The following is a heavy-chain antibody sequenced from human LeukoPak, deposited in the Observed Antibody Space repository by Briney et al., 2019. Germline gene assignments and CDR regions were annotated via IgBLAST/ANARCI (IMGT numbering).Heavy chain of an antibody. D-gene: IGHD3-10*01. Sequence: ASVKVSCKASGYIFTNYYMHWVRQAPGQGLEWMGIINPSDGTTTSAQKFQGRVTMTRDTSTSTVYMELSTLRSGDTAVYYCARNTRGEDFDYWGQGTLVTVSS. CDR2: INPSDGTT. J-gene: IGHJ4*02. CDR1: GYIFTNYY. CDR3: ARNTRGEDFDY. V-gene: IGHV1-46*01.